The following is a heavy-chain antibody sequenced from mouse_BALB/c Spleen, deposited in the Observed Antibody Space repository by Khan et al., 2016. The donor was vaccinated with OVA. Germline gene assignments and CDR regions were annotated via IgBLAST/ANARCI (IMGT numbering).Heavy chain of an antibody. Sequence: DVQLVESGGDLVKPGGSLKLSCAASGFTFSTYGMSWVRQTPDRRLEWVATVSTGGSYTFYPDRVKGRFTISRDNYRNTLYLHRNRLKYEDTAMFYRTRLAYYYYSEGFAYWGQGPLVTVSA. V-gene: IGHV5-6*01. CDR2: VSTGGSYT. CDR3: TRLAYYYYSEGFAY. CDR1: GFTFSTYG. J-gene: IGHJ3*01. D-gene: IGHD1-1*01.